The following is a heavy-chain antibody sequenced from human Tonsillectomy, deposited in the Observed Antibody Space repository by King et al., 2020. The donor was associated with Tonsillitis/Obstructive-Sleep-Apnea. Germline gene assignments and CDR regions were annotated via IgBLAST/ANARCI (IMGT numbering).Heavy chain of an antibody. CDR1: GFTFSSYA. CDR3: ARDQSGTIAAASPDY. J-gene: IGHJ4*02. V-gene: IGHV3-30*01. CDR2: ISYDGRN. D-gene: IGHD6-13*01. Sequence: QLVQSGGGVVQPGRSLRLSCAASGFTFSSYAIHWVRQAPGKGLEWVAVISYDGRNDAESVKGRFTISRDNSKNTLFLQMNSLRAEDTAVYCARDQSGTIAAASPDYWGQGTLVTVSS.